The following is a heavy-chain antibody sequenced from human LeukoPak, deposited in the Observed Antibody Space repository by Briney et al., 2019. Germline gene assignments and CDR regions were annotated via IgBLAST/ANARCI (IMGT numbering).Heavy chain of an antibody. CDR1: GYTFTSYD. V-gene: IGHV1-8*01. Sequence: ASVKVSCKAPGYTFTSYDINWVRQATGQGLEWMGWMNPNSGNTGYAQKFQGRVTMTRNTSISTAYMELSSLRSEDTAVYYCARGPVYYDFWSGYQTYFDYWGQGTLVTVSS. D-gene: IGHD3-3*01. CDR3: ARGPVYYDFWSGYQTYFDY. J-gene: IGHJ4*02. CDR2: MNPNSGNT.